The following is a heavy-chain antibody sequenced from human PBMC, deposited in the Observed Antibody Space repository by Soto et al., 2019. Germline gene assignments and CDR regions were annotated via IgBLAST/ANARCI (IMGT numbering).Heavy chain of an antibody. CDR3: ARVERGAATSVVDAFDI. CDR2: MSHSGGT. J-gene: IGHJ3*02. V-gene: IGHV4-34*01. CDR1: GGFVSSGSYY. D-gene: IGHD1-1*01. Sequence: QVQLQQWGAGLLKPSETLSLTCAVYGGFVSSGSYYWSWIRQPPGKGLEWFGEMSHSGGTHFNPSLKSRVTIAVDTSKNQFSLKMGSVTAADTALYYCARVERGAATSVVDAFDIWGPGTMVTVSS.